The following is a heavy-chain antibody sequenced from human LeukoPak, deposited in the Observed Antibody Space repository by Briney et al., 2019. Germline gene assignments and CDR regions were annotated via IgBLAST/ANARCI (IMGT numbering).Heavy chain of an antibody. CDR3: ARDRHLLWFGELLPNYYYYGMDV. CDR1: GGSFSGYY. Sequence: SETLSLTCAVSGGSFSGYYWSWIRQPPGKGLEWIGEINHSGSTNYNPSLKSRVTISVDTSKNQFSLKLSSVTAADTAVYYCARDRHLLWFGELLPNYYYYGMDVWGQGTTVTVSS. D-gene: IGHD3-10*01. CDR2: INHSGST. V-gene: IGHV4-34*01. J-gene: IGHJ6*02.